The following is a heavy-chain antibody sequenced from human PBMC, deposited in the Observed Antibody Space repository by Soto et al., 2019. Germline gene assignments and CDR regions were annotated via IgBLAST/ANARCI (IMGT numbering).Heavy chain of an antibody. D-gene: IGHD6-19*01. J-gene: IGHJ4*01. Sequence: PSQALSLTCSSSGDSVSSNSAACNCIRQSPSRGLEWLGRTYYRSKWYKDYEVSVKSRITINLDTSKNQFSLQLNSVTPEDTAVYYCARGAVADYSRVFDYWGHGTLVTV. CDR3: ARGAVADYSRVFDY. CDR1: GDSVSSNSAA. CDR2: TYYRSKWYK. V-gene: IGHV6-1*01.